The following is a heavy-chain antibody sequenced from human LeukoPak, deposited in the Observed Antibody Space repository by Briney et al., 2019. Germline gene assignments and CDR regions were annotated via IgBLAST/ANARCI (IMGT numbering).Heavy chain of an antibody. D-gene: IGHD1-14*01. J-gene: IGHJ3*02. CDR2: IYYSGST. CDR3: ARDHRSPVDAFDI. V-gene: IGHV4-30-4*01. Sequence: SETLSLTCAVYGGSFSGYYWSWIRQPPGKGLEWIGYIYYSGSTYYNPSLKSRVTISVDTSKNQFSLKLSSVTAADTAVYYCARDHRSPVDAFDIWGQGTMVTVSS. CDR1: GGSFSGYY.